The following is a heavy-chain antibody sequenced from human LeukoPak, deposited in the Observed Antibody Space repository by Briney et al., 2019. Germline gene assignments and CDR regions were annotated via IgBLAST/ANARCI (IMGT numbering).Heavy chain of an antibody. CDR2: IYRSGNT. Sequence: SETLSLTCTVSGYSINSGYYWGWIRQPPGKGLEWIGTIYRSGNTYYNPSLKSRVTISVDTSKNQFSLRLSSVTAADTAVYYCARAPGYCSGGRCYHYFDYWGQGTLVTVSS. V-gene: IGHV4-38-2*02. D-gene: IGHD2-15*01. CDR1: GYSINSGYY. CDR3: ARAPGYCSGGRCYHYFDY. J-gene: IGHJ4*02.